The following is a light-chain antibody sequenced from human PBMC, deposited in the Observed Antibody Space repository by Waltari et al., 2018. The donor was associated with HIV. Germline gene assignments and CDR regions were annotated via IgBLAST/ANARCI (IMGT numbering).Light chain of an antibody. J-gene: IGKJ1*01. V-gene: IGKV3-15*01. CDR2: GVS. CDR1: QSVSNN. CDR3: QQYHSWPWT. Sequence: LIMTQSPGSLSVSPGERVTLSCRASQSVSNNLAWFQHQRGQPPRRLIFGVSSKAAGVPDIFRGSGSGTEFNLTISGLRSEDFATYYCQQYHSWPWTFGQGTKVEV.